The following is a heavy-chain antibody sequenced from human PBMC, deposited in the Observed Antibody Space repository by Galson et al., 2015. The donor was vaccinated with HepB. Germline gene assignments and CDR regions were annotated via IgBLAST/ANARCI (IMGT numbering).Heavy chain of an antibody. J-gene: IGHJ4*02. CDR3: ARVAGVLRYFDWLPQFFDH. V-gene: IGHV4-59*01. CDR1: GGSISSYY. CDR2: IYHSGTT. Sequence: ETLSLTCSVSGGSISSYYWSWIRQPPGRGLEWIGDIYHSGTTNYNPSLMSRVTISVDTSKNQLSLKLSSVTAADTAVYYFARVAGVLRYFDWLPQFFDHWGQGTLVTVSS. D-gene: IGHD3-9*01.